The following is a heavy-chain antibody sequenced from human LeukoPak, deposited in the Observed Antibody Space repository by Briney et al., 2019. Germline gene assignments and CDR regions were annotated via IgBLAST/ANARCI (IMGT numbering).Heavy chain of an antibody. D-gene: IGHD2-2*01. CDR2: IIPIFGTA. CDR1: GGTFSSYA. Sequence: SVKVSCKASGGTFSSYAISWVRQAPGRGLEWMGGIIPIFGTANYAQKFQGRVTITADESTSTAYMELSSLRSEDTAVYYCARGAHLPAYYYYGMDVWGQGTTVTVYS. V-gene: IGHV1-69*13. CDR3: ARGAHLPAYYYYGMDV. J-gene: IGHJ6*02.